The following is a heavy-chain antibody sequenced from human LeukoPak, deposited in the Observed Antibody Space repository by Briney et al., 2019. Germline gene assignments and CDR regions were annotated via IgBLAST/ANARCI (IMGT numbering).Heavy chain of an antibody. J-gene: IGHJ5*02. V-gene: IGHV3-23*01. CDR3: AKGGSGTNWFDP. D-gene: IGHD1-26*01. CDR1: GFTFSNYA. Sequence: GGSLRLSCAASGFTFSNYAMSWVRQAPGRGLEWVSAISAGAGRTYYAASVKGRFTSSRDNSNNTLFLQMNSLRAEDTAVYYCAKGGSGTNWFDPRGQGTLVTVSS. CDR2: ISAGAGRT.